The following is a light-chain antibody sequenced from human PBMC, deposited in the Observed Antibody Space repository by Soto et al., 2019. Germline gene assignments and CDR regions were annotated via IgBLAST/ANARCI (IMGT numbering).Light chain of an antibody. CDR1: SRDIGAYDF. Sequence: QSALTQPASVSGSPGQSITISCTGTSRDIGAYDFVSWYQQHPGKAPKLMIYDVSNRPSGVSNRFSGSKSGNTASLTISGLQTEDEAEYFCSSYRSISTLVFGGWTKLTVL. J-gene: IGLJ3*02. CDR2: DVS. V-gene: IGLV2-14*03. CDR3: SSYRSISTLV.